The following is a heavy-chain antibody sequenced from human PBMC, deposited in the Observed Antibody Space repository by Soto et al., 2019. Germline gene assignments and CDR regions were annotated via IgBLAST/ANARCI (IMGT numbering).Heavy chain of an antibody. Sequence: PGGSLRLSCAASGFTFSSYAMSWVRQAPGKGLEWVSAISGSGGSTYYADSVKGRFTISRDNSKNTLYLQMNSLRAEDTAVYYCAKDRGFTFGGVIVMFYFDYWGQGTLVTVS. D-gene: IGHD3-16*02. CDR1: GFTFSSYA. CDR3: AKDRGFTFGGVIVMFYFDY. J-gene: IGHJ4*02. CDR2: ISGSGGST. V-gene: IGHV3-23*01.